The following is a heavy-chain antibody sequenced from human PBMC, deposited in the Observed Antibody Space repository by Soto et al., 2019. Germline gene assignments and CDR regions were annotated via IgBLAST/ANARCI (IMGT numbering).Heavy chain of an antibody. CDR2: IYYSGST. Sequence: SETLSLTCSVSGGSISRSSFYWGWIRRPPEKGLEWIGTIYYSGSTYYNPSLKSRVTISVDTSKKQFSLKLSSVTAADTAVYYCARVPIVWGQGTLVTVSS. CDR3: ARVPIV. CDR1: GGSISRSSFY. D-gene: IGHD3-16*02. J-gene: IGHJ4*02. V-gene: IGHV4-39*07.